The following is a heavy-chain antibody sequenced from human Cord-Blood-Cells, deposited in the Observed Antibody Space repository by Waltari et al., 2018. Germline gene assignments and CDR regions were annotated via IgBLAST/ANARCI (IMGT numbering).Heavy chain of an antibody. D-gene: IGHD6-19*01. J-gene: IGHJ4*02. Sequence: EVQLVESGGGLVQPGGSLRLSCAASGFTFRSYEMNWFRQAPGKGGEWVSYISSSGSTIYYADSVKGRFTISRDNAKNPLYLQMNSLRAEDTAVYYCARCIAVAGFDYWGQGTLVTVSS. CDR3: ARCIAVAGFDY. V-gene: IGHV3-48*03. CDR2: ISSSGSTI. CDR1: GFTFRSYE.